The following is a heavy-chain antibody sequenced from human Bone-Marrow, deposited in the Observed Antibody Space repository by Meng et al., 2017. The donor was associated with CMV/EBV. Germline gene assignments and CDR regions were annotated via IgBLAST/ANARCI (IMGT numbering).Heavy chain of an antibody. J-gene: IGHJ3*02. CDR3: AAYCSSTSCYFLAPHAFDI. V-gene: IGHV1-69*10. CDR1: AGTFSSYA. Sequence: SVMISCKASAGTFSSYAISWVRQAPGQGLEWMGGIIPILGIANYAQKFQGRVTITADKATNPAYMELSSLRSEDTAVYYCAAYCSSTSCYFLAPHAFDIWGQGTMVTVSS. D-gene: IGHD2-2*01. CDR2: IIPILGIA.